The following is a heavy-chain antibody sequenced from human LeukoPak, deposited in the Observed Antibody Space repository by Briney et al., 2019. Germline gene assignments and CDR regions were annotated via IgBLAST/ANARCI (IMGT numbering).Heavy chain of an antibody. CDR2: IRSNSDGGTI. V-gene: IGHV3-15*07. CDR1: GFTFISYA. D-gene: IGHD2-2*01. Sequence: GGSLRLSCAASGFTFISYAMNWVRQAPGKGLEWVGRIRSNSDGGTIDYAASVKDRFTLSRDDSKNTLYLQMNSLKTEDTAVYYCTTRRYCSSTSCHPLFDYWGQGTLVTVSS. CDR3: TTRRYCSSTSCHPLFDY. J-gene: IGHJ4*02.